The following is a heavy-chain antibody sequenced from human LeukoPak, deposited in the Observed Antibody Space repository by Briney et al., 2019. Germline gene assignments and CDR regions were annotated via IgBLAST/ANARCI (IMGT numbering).Heavy chain of an antibody. CDR2: IYYSGST. D-gene: IGHD4-17*01. Sequence: GSLRLSCAASGFTFSSYSMNWVRQPPGKGLEWIGSIYYSGSTYYDPSLKSRVTISVDMSKNQFSLKLSSVTAADTAVYYCARHAPDYGDYFDYWGQGTLVTVSS. J-gene: IGHJ4*02. CDR3: ARHAPDYGDYFDY. CDR1: GFTFSSYSMN. V-gene: IGHV4-39*01.